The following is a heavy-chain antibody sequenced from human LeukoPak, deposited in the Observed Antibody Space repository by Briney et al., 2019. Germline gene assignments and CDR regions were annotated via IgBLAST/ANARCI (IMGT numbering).Heavy chain of an antibody. CDR1: GYTFTNFY. CDR3: ARMTLGGGGASYSHFDR. D-gene: IGHD2-15*01. Sequence: ASVKVSCMASGYTFTNFYMHWARQAPGQGLEWMGWVHPYSGVTQYTQKFHGRVTLTRDMSISTSYLELSGLRSDDTAVYYCARMTLGGGGASYSHFDRWGQGTLVTVSS. J-gene: IGHJ4*02. CDR2: VHPYSGVT. V-gene: IGHV1-2*02.